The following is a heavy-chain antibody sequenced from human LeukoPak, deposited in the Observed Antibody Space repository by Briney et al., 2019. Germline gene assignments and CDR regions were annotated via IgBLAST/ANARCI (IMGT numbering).Heavy chain of an antibody. CDR3: TTNGIWFGELLNDY. Sequence: GGSLRLSCAASGFTFSNAWMSWVRQAPGKGLEWVGRIKSKTDGGTTDYAAPVKGRFTISRDDSKNTLYLQMNSLKTEDTAVYYCTTNGIWFGELLNDYWGQGTLVTVSS. CDR1: GFTFSNAW. CDR2: IKSKTDGGTT. V-gene: IGHV3-15*01. D-gene: IGHD3-10*01. J-gene: IGHJ4*02.